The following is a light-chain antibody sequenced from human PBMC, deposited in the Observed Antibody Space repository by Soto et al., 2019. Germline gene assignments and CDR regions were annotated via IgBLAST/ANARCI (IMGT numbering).Light chain of an antibody. CDR3: QQSYSTPWT. CDR1: QTISSW. V-gene: IGKV1-5*03. J-gene: IGKJ1*01. CDR2: KTS. Sequence: DIQMTQSPSTLSGSVGDRVTITCRASQTISSWLAWYQQKPGKAPKLLIYKTSTLESGVPSRFSGSGSGTEFTLTISNLQPDDFATYYCQQSYSTPWTFGQGTKVDIK.